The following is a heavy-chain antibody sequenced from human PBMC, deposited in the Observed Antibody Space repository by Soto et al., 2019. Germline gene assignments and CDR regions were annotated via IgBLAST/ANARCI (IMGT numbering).Heavy chain of an antibody. V-gene: IGHV3-11*06. CDR1: GFTFSAYY. CDR2: ISSSSSYT. Sequence: PGGPLRLSCAASGFTFSAYYMRWIRQAPGKGMEWVSYISSSSSYTNYADSVKCRFTISRDNAKNSLYLQMNSLRAEDTAVYYCAGGPRTGYYYDSSGSPLAYWGQGT. D-gene: IGHD3-22*01. J-gene: IGHJ4*02. CDR3: AGGPRTGYYYDSSGSPLAY.